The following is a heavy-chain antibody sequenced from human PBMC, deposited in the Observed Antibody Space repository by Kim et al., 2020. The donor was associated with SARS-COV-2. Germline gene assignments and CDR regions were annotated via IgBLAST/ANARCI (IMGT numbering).Heavy chain of an antibody. CDR2: ISYDGSNK. CDR3: ARDRMYSSSRSGMDV. CDR1: GFTFSSYA. J-gene: IGHJ6*02. D-gene: IGHD6-13*01. V-gene: IGHV3-30-3*01. Sequence: GGSLRLSCAASGFTFSSYAMHWVRQAPGKGLEWVAVISYDGSNKYSADSVKGRFTISRDNSKNTLYLQMNSLRAEDTAVYYCARDRMYSSSRSGMDVWGQGTTVTVSS.